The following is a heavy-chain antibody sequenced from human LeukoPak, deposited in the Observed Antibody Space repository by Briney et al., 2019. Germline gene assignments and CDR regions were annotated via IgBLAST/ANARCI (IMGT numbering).Heavy chain of an antibody. Sequence: ASAKVSCKASGYTFTGHYVDWIRQAPGQGLEWLGWIDPKSGGSEYAQKFQGRVTLTRDTSISTVYMELHSLRSDDTAVYYCARGTPTTVFGVITMGYFDSWGQGTLVTVSS. CDR1: GYTFTGHY. V-gene: IGHV1-2*02. J-gene: IGHJ4*02. D-gene: IGHD3-3*01. CDR3: ARGTPTTVFGVITMGYFDS. CDR2: IDPKSGGS.